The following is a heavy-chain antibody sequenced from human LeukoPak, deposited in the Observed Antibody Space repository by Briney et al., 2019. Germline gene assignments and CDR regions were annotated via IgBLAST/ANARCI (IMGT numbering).Heavy chain of an antibody. CDR1: GLTFSTYW. D-gene: IGHD5-12*01. CDR3: ARDSGYDVDLEY. Sequence: GGSLKLSCPGSGLTFSTYWMNWCRQAPGGGLVWVSGINTVGSTKIYEDCVKGRFTISREYAKNTVYLQMRRLRAEDGGVYYCARDSGYDVDLEYWGGGALDTVSS. CDR2: INTVGSTK. V-gene: IGHV3-74*01. J-gene: IGHJ4*02.